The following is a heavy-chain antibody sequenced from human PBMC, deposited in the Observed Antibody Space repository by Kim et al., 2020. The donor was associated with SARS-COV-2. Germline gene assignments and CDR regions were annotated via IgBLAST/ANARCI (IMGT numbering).Heavy chain of an antibody. Sequence: ADPEKGRFTISRDNAKNTLYLQMNSLRADDTAVYYCARGPYSSGWRDFDYWGQGTLVTVSS. D-gene: IGHD6-19*01. V-gene: IGHV3-74*01. J-gene: IGHJ4*02. CDR3: ARGPYSSGWRDFDY.